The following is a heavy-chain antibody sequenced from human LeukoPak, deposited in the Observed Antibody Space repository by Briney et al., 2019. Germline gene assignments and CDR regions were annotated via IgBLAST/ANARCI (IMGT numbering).Heavy chain of an antibody. CDR1: GFTFSSYG. D-gene: IGHD3-22*01. V-gene: IGHV3-33*01. CDR2: IWYDGSNK. Sequence: GGSLRLSCAASGFTFSSYGMHWVRQAPGKGREWVAVIWYDGSNKYYADSVKGRFTISRDNSKNTLYLQMNSLRAEDTAVYYCARSYYYDSSGYYAFDIWGQGTMVTVSS. CDR3: ARSYYYDSSGYYAFDI. J-gene: IGHJ3*02.